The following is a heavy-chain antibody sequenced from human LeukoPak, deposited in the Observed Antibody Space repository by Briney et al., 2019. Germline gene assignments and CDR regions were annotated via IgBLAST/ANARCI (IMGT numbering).Heavy chain of an antibody. CDR3: ARGKITTRNNWFDP. CDR2: INPNSGGT. CDR1: GYTFTGYY. V-gene: IGHV1-2*02. J-gene: IGHJ5*02. D-gene: IGHD3-3*01. Sequence: ASVKVSCKASGYTFTGYYMHWVRQAPGQGLEWMGWINPNSGGTNYAQKFQGRVTMTRDTSISTAYMELSRLRSDDTAVYYCARGKITTRNNWFDPWGQGTLVTVSS.